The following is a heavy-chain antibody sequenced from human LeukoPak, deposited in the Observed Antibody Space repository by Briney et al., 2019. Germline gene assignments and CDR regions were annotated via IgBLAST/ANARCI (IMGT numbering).Heavy chain of an antibody. V-gene: IGHV3-7*01. J-gene: IGHJ6*03. CDR3: ASRYCTGVNCFAASYMCMDV. D-gene: IGHD2-8*02. CDR2: IKQDGSEK. Sequence: GGSLRPSCAASGLTFSRYWMTWFRQTPGKGLEWVANIKQDGSEKYYVDSVKGRFTISRDNADRSLYLQMTSLRVEDTAVYFCASRYCTGVNCFAASYMCMDVWGKETTVTVSS. CDR1: GLTFSRYW.